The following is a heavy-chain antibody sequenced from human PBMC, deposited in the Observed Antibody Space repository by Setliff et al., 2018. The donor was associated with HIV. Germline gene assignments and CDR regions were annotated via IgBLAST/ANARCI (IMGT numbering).Heavy chain of an antibody. J-gene: IGHJ4*02. Sequence: SETLSLTCSVYGGSISRGGRYWGWIRQHQGRGLEWLGYVYYTGESFYKPSLGGRVTILQDKSKNQFSLELRSVTAADTAVYYCASATVGGASPFDSWGPGTLVTVSS. V-gene: IGHV4-31*03. D-gene: IGHD4-4*01. CDR3: ASATVGGASPFDS. CDR2: VYYTGES. CDR1: GGSISRGGRY.